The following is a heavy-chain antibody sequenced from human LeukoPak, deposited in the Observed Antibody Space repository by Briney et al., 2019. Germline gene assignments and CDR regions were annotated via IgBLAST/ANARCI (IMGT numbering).Heavy chain of an antibody. CDR1: GFTFSSYW. CDR3: ARDVAGSGSL. V-gene: IGHV3-74*01. Sequence: PGGSLRLSCAASGFTFSSYWMHWVRQVPGKGLVWVARINEHGSITDYADSVEDRFTVSRDNAWNTLYLQMNSLRAEDTAVYYCARDVAGSGSLWGQGPLITVSS. D-gene: IGHD3-10*01. CDR2: INEHGSIT. J-gene: IGHJ4*02.